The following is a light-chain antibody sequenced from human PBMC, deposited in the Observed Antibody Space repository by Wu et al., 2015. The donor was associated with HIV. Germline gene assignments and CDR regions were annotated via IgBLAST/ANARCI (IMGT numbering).Light chain of an antibody. CDR3: QHRSNSWT. CDR1: QSVSTY. CDR2: DAS. V-gene: IGKV3-11*01. Sequence: EIVLTQSPATLSLSPGERATLSCRASQSVSTYLAWHQQKPGQAPRLLIYDASNRATGTPARFSGSGSGTDFTLTISSLEPEDFAVYYCQHRSNSWTFGQGTKVEI. J-gene: IGKJ1*01.